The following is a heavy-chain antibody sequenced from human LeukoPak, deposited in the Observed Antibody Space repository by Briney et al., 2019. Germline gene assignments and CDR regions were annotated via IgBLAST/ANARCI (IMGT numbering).Heavy chain of an antibody. D-gene: IGHD3-9*01. CDR3: ARLSKGRYFDYIFDY. CDR1: GDSVSSGNYF. Sequence: KPSETLSLTCSVSGDSVSSGNYFWGWIRQPPGKGLEWIGNINYLGSTACNPSLKSRVTMSVDTSKNQFSLKMTSVTAADTAVYYCARLSKGRYFDYIFDYWGQGTLVTVSS. V-gene: IGHV4-39*01. J-gene: IGHJ4*02. CDR2: INYLGST.